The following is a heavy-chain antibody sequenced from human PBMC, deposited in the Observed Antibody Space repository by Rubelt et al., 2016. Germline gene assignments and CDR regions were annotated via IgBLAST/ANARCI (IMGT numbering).Heavy chain of an antibody. J-gene: IGHJ4*02. D-gene: IGHD1-26*01. V-gene: IGHV4-34*01. CDR2: IDHSGNT. CDR3: SRQDTGSFLFDF. Sequence: QVQLQQWGAGLVKPSETLSLTCAVYGGSFSGYSWTWIRQPPGKGLEWLGEIDHSGNTDYIPSLKSRVSISVDTSKKQISLKMSSVPAAETAVYYCSRQDTGSFLFDFWGQVTPGTVSS. CDR1: GGSFSGYS.